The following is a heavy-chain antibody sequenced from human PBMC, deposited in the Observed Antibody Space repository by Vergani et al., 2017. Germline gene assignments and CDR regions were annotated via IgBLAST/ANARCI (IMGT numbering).Heavy chain of an antibody. D-gene: IGHD2-2*01. V-gene: IGHV3-23*01. Sequence: EVQLLESGGGLVQPGGSLRLSCAASGFTFSSYAMSWVRQVPGKGLEWVSGISGSGGNTYYANSVKGRFTIPRDNSKNTLYLQMNSLRADDTAVYYCAKGVYCSSTSCYEGRGYYYGMGVWGQXP. CDR2: ISGSGGNT. J-gene: IGHJ6*02. CDR1: GFTFSSYA. CDR3: AKGVYCSSTSCYEGRGYYYGMGV.